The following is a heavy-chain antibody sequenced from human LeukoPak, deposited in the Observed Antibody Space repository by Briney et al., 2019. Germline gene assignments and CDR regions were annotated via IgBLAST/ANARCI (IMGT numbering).Heavy chain of an antibody. CDR2: IRYDGSNK. D-gene: IGHD3-3*01. V-gene: IGHV3-30*02. J-gene: IGHJ4*02. CDR1: GFDLTTYA. Sequence: PGGSLRLSCAASGFDLTTYAMTWVRQAPGKGPEWVAFIRYDGSNKYYADSVKGRFTISRDNSKNTLYLQMNSLRAEDTAVYYCAKDSDFWSGPNFDYWGQGTRVTVSS. CDR3: AKDSDFWSGPNFDY.